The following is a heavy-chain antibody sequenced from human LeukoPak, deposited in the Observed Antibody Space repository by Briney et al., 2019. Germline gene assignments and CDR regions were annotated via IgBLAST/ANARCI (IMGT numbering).Heavy chain of an antibody. Sequence: PGGSLRLSCAASGFTFSTYAMHWVRQAPGKGLEWVAVISYDGSNKYYADSVKGRFTISRDNSKNTLYLQMNSLRAKDTAVYYCAKEIYIAVAERGGFDYWGQGTLVTVSS. CDR2: ISYDGSNK. CDR1: GFTFSTYA. J-gene: IGHJ4*02. CDR3: AKEIYIAVAERGGFDY. D-gene: IGHD6-19*01. V-gene: IGHV3-30*04.